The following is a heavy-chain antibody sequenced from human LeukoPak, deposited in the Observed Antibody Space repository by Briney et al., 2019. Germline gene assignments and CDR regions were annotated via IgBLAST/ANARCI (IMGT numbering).Heavy chain of an antibody. J-gene: IGHJ4*02. V-gene: IGHV4-34*01. CDR3: ARQRVRVRFLEWFPPLDY. CDR2: INHSGST. CDR1: GGSFSGYY. Sequence: PSETLSLTCAVYGGSFSGYYWSWIRQPPGKGLEWIGEINHSGSTNYNPSLKSRVTISVDTSKNQFSLKLSSVTAADTAVYYCARQRVRVRFLEWFPPLDYWGQGTLVTVSS. D-gene: IGHD3-3*01.